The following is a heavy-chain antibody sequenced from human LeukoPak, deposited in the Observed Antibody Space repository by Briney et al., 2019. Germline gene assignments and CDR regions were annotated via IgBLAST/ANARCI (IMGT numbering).Heavy chain of an antibody. CDR2: ISAYNGNT. CDR3: ARVVRYFDWLLYGDY. CDR1: GYTFTSYG. Sequence: ASVKVSCKASGYTFTSYGISWVRQAPGQGLEWMGWISAYNGNTNYAQKLQGRVTMTTDTSTSTAYMELRSLRSDDTAVHYCARVVRYFDWLLYGDYWGQGTLVTVSS. V-gene: IGHV1-18*01. D-gene: IGHD3-9*01. J-gene: IGHJ4*02.